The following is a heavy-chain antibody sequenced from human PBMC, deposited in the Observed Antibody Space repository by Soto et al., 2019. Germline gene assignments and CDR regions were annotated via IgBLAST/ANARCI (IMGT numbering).Heavy chain of an antibody. J-gene: IGHJ6*02. CDR2: IYHSGST. V-gene: IGHV4-4*02. CDR1: GGSISSNKW. CDR3: ARDDHIVVVPPSLGAMHV. Sequence: SETLSLTCAVYGGSISSNKWWSWVRQPPGKGLEWIGEIYHSGSTNYNPSLKSRVTISLDKSKNQFSLKLTSVTAADSAVYYCARDDHIVVVPPSLGAMHVWCQGTTVTLS. D-gene: IGHD2-2*01.